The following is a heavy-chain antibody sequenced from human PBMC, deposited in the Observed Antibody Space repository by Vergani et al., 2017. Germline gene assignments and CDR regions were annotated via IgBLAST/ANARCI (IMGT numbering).Heavy chain of an antibody. J-gene: IGHJ5*02. Sequence: QMQLQESGPGLVKSSETMSLSCLVSGGPISNYYWNWIRQSPGKGLEWIAYVHVSGSINYSPSLKNRVTASVDTSKSQFSLTLTSATAADTAVYYCARAYGANSGSRFDLWGQGALVTVSS. CDR2: VHVSGSI. CDR3: ARAYGANSGSRFDL. CDR1: GGPISNYY. D-gene: IGHD4/OR15-4a*01. V-gene: IGHV4-59*12.